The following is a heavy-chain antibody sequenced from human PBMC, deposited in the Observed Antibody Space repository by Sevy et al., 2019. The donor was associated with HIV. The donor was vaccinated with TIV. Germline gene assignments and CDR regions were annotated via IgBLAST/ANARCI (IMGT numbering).Heavy chain of an antibody. CDR3: ALDSVSYPDGGDNWFDP. D-gene: IGHD1-26*01. CDR1: GGSFSGYY. J-gene: IGHJ5*02. CDR2: INHSGST. V-gene: IGHV4-34*01. Sequence: SETLSLTCAVYGGSFSGYYWSWIRQPPGKGLEWIGEINHSGSTNYNPSLKSRVTISVDTSKNQFSLKLSSVTAADTAVYYCALDSVSYPDGGDNWFDPWGQGTLVTVSS.